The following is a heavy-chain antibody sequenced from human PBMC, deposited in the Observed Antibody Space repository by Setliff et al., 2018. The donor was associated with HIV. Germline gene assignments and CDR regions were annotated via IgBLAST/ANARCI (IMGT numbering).Heavy chain of an antibody. CDR1: GFTFSNYG. Sequence: LSLSCAASGFTFSNYGMHWVRQAPGKGLEWVTFIRNDASNTYYADSVKGRFTISRDSSKNTLYLQMDSLRTEDTAVYYCAKTQGWYLIDYWGQGTLVTVSS. V-gene: IGHV3-30*02. J-gene: IGHJ4*02. CDR3: AKTQGWYLIDY. D-gene: IGHD6-19*01. CDR2: IRNDASNT.